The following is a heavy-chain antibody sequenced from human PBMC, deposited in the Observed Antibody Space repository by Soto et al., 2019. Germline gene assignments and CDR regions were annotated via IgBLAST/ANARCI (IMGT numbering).Heavy chain of an antibody. CDR2: INHSRST. J-gene: IGHJ6*02. Sequence: SETLSLTCAVYGGSFSGYYWSWIRQPPGKGLEWIGEINHSRSTNYNPSLKSRVTISVDTSKNQFSLKLSSVTAADTAVYYCARARSGGSWTMQYYYGMDVWGQGTTVTVSS. CDR3: ARARSGGSWTMQYYYGMDV. CDR1: GGSFSGYY. D-gene: IGHD2-15*01. V-gene: IGHV4-34*01.